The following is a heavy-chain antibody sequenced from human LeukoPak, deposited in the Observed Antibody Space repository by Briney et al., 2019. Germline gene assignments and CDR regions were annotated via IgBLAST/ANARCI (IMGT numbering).Heavy chain of an antibody. J-gene: IGHJ5*02. CDR1: GFTFDDYA. V-gene: IGHV3-9*01. CDR2: ISWNSGSI. D-gene: IGHD2-2*01. Sequence: PGGSLRLSCAASGFTFDDYAMHWVRQAPGKGLEWVSGISWNSGSIGYADSVKGRFTISRDNAKNSLYLQMNSLRAEDTAVYYCARVVQVGYCSSTSCYGDNWSDPWGQGTLVTVSS. CDR3: ARVVQVGYCSSTSCYGDNWSDP.